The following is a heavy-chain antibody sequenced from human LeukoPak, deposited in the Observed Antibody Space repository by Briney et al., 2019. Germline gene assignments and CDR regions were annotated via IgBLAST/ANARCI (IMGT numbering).Heavy chain of an antibody. V-gene: IGHV1-24*01. CDR2: FDPEDGET. J-gene: IGHJ3*02. Sequence: ASVKVSCKVSGYTLTELSMHWVRQAPGKGLEWMGGFDPEDGETIYAQKFQGRVTMTEDTSTDTAYMELSSLRSEDTAVYYCANYMGGIHSSSWTDAFDIWGQGTMVTVSS. CDR1: GYTLTELS. D-gene: IGHD6-13*01. CDR3: ANYMGGIHSSSWTDAFDI.